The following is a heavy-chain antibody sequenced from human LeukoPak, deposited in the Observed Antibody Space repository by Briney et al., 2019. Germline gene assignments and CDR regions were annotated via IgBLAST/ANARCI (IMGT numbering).Heavy chain of an antibody. Sequence: GKSLRLSCAASGFAFTTYWMTWVRQAPGKGLEWVASIKQDGTEMYYVDSVKGRFTISRDNAKNSLYLQMNSLRAEDTAVYYCARDGGDAGLGYWGQGTLVTVSS. CDR2: IKQDGTEM. J-gene: IGHJ4*02. V-gene: IGHV3-7*01. CDR1: GFAFTTYW. D-gene: IGHD3-16*01. CDR3: ARDGGDAGLGY.